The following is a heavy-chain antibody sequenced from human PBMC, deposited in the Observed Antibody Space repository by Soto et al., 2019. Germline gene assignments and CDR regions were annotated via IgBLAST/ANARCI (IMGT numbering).Heavy chain of an antibody. Sequence: QVQLQESGPGLVKPSQTLSLTCTVSGGSISSGGYYWSWIRQHPGKGLEWIGYIYYSGSTYYNPSLKSRVTISVDTSKNQFSLKLSSVTAADTAVYYCAREKGYCSSTSCYGTGWFDPWGQGTLVTVSS. J-gene: IGHJ5*02. CDR1: GGSISSGGYY. V-gene: IGHV4-31*03. D-gene: IGHD2-2*01. CDR3: AREKGYCSSTSCYGTGWFDP. CDR2: IYYSGST.